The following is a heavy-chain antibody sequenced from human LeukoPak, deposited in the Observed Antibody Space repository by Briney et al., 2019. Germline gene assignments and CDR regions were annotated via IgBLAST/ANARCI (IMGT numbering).Heavy chain of an antibody. CDR3: AAGDRNGWYFDY. J-gene: IGHJ4*02. V-gene: IGHV3-20*04. CDR2: INWNGGST. Sequence: GRSLRLSCAASGFTFDDHGMGWVRQVPGEGLGWVSGINWNGGSTGYADSVKGRFTISRDDANNSLYLQMNSLRAEDTALYYCAAGDRNGWYFDYWGQGTLVTVSS. CDR1: GFTFDDHG. D-gene: IGHD6-19*01.